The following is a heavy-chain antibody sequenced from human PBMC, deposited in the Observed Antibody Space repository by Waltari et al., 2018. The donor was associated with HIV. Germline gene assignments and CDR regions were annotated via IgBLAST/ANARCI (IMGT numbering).Heavy chain of an antibody. J-gene: IGHJ4*02. CDR1: GFKFDDYA. V-gene: IGHV3-9*01. CDR3: AKEDGPFGDILTGHFAFDY. CDR2: ISWNSRSV. D-gene: IGHD3-9*01. Sequence: EVQLVESGGGLVQPGRSLRLPCAASGFKFDDYAIHWVRHAPGKGLEWVSCISWNSRSVAYAASVNGRFSVSRDNAKTSVSLQIHSLRTEDTALYYCAKEDGPFGDILTGHFAFDYWGQGVLVTVSS.